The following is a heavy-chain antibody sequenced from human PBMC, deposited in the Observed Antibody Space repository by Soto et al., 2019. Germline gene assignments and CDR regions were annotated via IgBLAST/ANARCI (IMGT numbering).Heavy chain of an antibody. J-gene: IGHJ4*02. V-gene: IGHV3-23*01. D-gene: IGHD5-12*01. CDR1: GFTLRSYA. CDR2: ISGSGGST. Sequence: PGGSLILSCAASGFTLRSYAMSWVRQAPGKGLEWVSAISGSGGSTYYADSVKGRFTISRDNSKNTLYLQRNSLRAEDKAVYYCAKGRVATVDWGQGTLVTVSS. CDR3: AKGRVATVD.